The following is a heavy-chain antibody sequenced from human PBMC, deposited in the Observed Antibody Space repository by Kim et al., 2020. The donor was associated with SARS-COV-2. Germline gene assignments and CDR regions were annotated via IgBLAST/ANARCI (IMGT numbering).Heavy chain of an antibody. V-gene: IGHV3-21*01. CDR2: ITTSGNYM. CDR1: GFTFSIYT. D-gene: IGHD3-22*01. Sequence: GGSLRLSCAASGFTFSIYTMNWVRQAPGKGLEWVSSITTSGNYMYYADSVKGRITASRDNANNSLYLQMNSLRAEDTAIYYCARASAGIYYDSIYWGQGTLVTVSA. J-gene: IGHJ4*02. CDR3: ARASAGIYYDSIY.